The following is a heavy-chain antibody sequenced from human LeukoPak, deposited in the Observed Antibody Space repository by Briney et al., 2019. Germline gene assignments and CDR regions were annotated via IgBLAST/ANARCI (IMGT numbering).Heavy chain of an antibody. Sequence: PSETLSLTCTVSGGSISSYYWSWIRQPPGKGLEWIGYIYYSGSTNYNPSLKSRVTISVDTSKNQFSLKLSSVTAADTAVYYCARLIWGSYRRDYWGQGTLVTVSS. CDR2: IYYSGST. V-gene: IGHV4-59*12. D-gene: IGHD3-16*02. J-gene: IGHJ4*02. CDR1: GGSISSYY. CDR3: ARLIWGSYRRDY.